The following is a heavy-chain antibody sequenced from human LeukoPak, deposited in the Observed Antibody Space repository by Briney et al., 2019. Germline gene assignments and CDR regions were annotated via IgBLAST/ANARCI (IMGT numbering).Heavy chain of an antibody. CDR2: ISAYNGNT. CDR1: GYTFTSYG. V-gene: IGHV1-18*01. CDR3: ARDWSGDTAMVPYYYYYGMDV. J-gene: IGHJ6*02. D-gene: IGHD5-18*01. Sequence: ASVKVSCKASGYTFTSYGISWVRQAPGQGLEWMGWISAYNGNTNYAQRLQGRVTMTTDTSTSTAYMELRSLRSDDTAVYYCARDWSGDTAMVPYYYYYGMDVWGQGTTVTVSS.